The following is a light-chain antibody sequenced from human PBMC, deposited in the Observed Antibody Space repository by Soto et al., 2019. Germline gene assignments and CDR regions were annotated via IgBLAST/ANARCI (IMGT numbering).Light chain of an antibody. Sequence: QSVLTQPPSVSAAPGQKVTISYSGSSSNIGNNYVSWYQQLPGTAPKLLIYDNNKRPSGIPDRFSGSKSGTSATLGITGLQTRDEADYYCGTWDSSLSAVVFGGGTKVTVL. V-gene: IGLV1-51*01. CDR1: SSNIGNNY. CDR3: GTWDSSLSAVV. CDR2: DNN. J-gene: IGLJ2*01.